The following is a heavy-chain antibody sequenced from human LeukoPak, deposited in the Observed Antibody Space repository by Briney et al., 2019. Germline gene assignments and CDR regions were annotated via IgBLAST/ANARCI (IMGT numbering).Heavy chain of an antibody. CDR2: IYYSGST. Sequence: SETLSLTCTVSVGSVSSGSYYWSWIRQPPGKGLEWIGYIYYSGSTNYNPSLKSRVTISVDTSKNQFSLKLSSVTAADTAVYYCARDLSLDYWGQGTLVTVSS. CDR1: VGSVSSGSYY. V-gene: IGHV4-61*01. J-gene: IGHJ4*02. CDR3: ARDLSLDY.